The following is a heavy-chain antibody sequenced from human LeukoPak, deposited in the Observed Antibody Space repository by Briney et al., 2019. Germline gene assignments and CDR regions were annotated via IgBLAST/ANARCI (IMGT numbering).Heavy chain of an antibody. CDR3: APTGATAAANPKYFDY. J-gene: IGHJ4*02. D-gene: IGHD6-25*01. Sequence: GGSLRLSCAASGLTVSNNYMGWVRQAPAKGLEWVSVIYSVGSTYYADSVRGRFTISRDNSKSTLHLEMNSLRPGDAAVYYCAPTGATAAANPKYFDYWGQGTLVTVSS. CDR1: GLTVSNNY. V-gene: IGHV3-66*01. CDR2: IYSVGST.